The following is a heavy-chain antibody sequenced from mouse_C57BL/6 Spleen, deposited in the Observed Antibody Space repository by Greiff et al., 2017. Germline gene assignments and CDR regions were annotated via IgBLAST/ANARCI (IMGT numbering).Heavy chain of an antibody. CDR1: GYTFTSYG. J-gene: IGHJ1*03. CDR3: ARGYDYDDWYFDV. Sequence: VHLVESGAELARPGASVKLSCKASGYTFTSYGISWVKQRTGQGLEWIGEIYPRSGNTYYNEKFKGKATLTADKSSSTAYMELRSLTSEDSAVYFCARGYDYDDWYFDVWGTGTTVTVSS. CDR2: IYPRSGNT. D-gene: IGHD2-4*01. V-gene: IGHV1-81*01.